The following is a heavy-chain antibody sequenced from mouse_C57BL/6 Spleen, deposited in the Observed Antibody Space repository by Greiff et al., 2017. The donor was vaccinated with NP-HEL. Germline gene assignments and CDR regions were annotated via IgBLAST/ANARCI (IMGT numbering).Heavy chain of an antibody. CDR2: IYPGDGDT. CDR3: ARENCGNYEDY. CDR1: GFAFSSYW. V-gene: IGHV1-80*01. D-gene: IGHD2-1*01. J-gene: IGHJ2*01. Sequence: QVQLQQSGAELVKPGASVKISCKASGFAFSSYWMNWVKQRPGKGLEWIGQIYPGDGDTNYNGKFKGKATLTADKTSSTAYMQLSSLTSEDSAVYFCARENCGNYEDYWGQGTTLTVSS.